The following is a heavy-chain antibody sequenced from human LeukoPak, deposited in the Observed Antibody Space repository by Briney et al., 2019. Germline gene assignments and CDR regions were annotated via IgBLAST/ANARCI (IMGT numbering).Heavy chain of an antibody. V-gene: IGHV3-9*01. Sequence: GGSLRLSCAASGFTFDDYAMHWVRQAPGKGLEWVSGISWNSGSIGYADSVKGRFTISRDNSKNTLYLQMNSLKTEDTAVYYCTTLLLWFGDFDFPDFDYWGQGTLVTVSS. CDR1: GFTFDDYA. CDR2: ISWNSGSI. D-gene: IGHD3-10*01. J-gene: IGHJ4*02. CDR3: TTLLLWFGDFDFPDFDY.